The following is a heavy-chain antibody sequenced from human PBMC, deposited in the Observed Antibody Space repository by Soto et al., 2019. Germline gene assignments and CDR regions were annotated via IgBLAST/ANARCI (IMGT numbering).Heavy chain of an antibody. CDR3: ARDSHHRLGTYYGGMDV. CDR2: TSSSGSTI. J-gene: IGHJ6*02. CDR1: GFTFSNYH. V-gene: IGHV3-48*02. D-gene: IGHD3-16*01. Sequence: EAQLVESGGGLVQRGGSLRLSCAASGFTFSNYHMNWVRQAPGKGLEWVSYTSSSGSTIYYADSVKGRFTISRDIAKNSVYLQLDSLRDEDTAVYYYARDSHHRLGTYYGGMDVWGQGTTVTVSS.